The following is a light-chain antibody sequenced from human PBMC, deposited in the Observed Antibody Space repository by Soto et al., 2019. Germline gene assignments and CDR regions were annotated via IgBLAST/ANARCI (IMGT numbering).Light chain of an antibody. V-gene: IGLV4-69*01. Sequence: QLVLTHSPSASASLGASVKLTCTLSSGHSSYAISWHQQQPEKGPRFLMKLNSDGSHNKGDGIPDRFSGSSSGAERYLTISSLQSEDEADYYCQTWGTWHLFGGGTKLTVL. CDR1: SGHSSYA. CDR2: LNSDGSH. CDR3: QTWGTWHL. J-gene: IGLJ2*01.